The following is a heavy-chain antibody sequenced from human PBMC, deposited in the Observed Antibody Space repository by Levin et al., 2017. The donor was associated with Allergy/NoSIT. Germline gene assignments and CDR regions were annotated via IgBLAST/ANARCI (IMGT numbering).Heavy chain of an antibody. CDR1: GFTFSSYA. CDR2: ISGSGIST. V-gene: IGHV3-23*01. CDR3: AKDPAINWGDDPFDI. J-gene: IGHJ3*02. Sequence: GGSLRLSCGASGFTFSSYAMNWVRQAPGKGLEWVSSISGSGISTYYADSVKGRFTISRDNSKNTLFLQMNSLRAEDKAKYSCAKDPAINWGDDPFDIWGQGTMVTVSS. D-gene: IGHD7-27*01.